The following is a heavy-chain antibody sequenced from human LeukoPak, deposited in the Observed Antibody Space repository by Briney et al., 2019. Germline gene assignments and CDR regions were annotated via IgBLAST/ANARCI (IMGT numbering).Heavy chain of an antibody. D-gene: IGHD6-6*01. CDR2: IIPIFGTA. Sequence: SVKVSCKASGGTFISYAISWVRQAPGQGLEWMGGIIPIFGTANYAQKFQGRVTITADESTSTAYMELSSLRSEDTAVYYCARARRYSSSEFDYWGQGTLVTVSS. J-gene: IGHJ4*02. CDR1: GGTFISYA. V-gene: IGHV1-69*13. CDR3: ARARRYSSSEFDY.